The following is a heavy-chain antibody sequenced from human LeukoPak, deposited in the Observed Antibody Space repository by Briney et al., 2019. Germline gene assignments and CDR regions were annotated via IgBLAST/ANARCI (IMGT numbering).Heavy chain of an antibody. Sequence: GGSLRLSCAASGFTFNTFNMNWVRQAPGKGLEWVSSIDSTSTYIYYADSVKGRFTISRDNAKNSLYPQMDSLRAEDTAVYYCARDSLVGSTTPVFDYWGQGTLVTVSS. J-gene: IGHJ4*02. CDR1: GFTFNTFN. CDR3: ARDSLVGSTTPVFDY. V-gene: IGHV3-21*04. D-gene: IGHD1-26*01. CDR2: IDSTSTYI.